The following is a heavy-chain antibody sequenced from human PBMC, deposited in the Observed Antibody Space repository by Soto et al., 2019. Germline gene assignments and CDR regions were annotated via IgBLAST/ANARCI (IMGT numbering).Heavy chain of an antibody. Sequence: GESLSLSCAVSGFSFSSYWMNWVRQPPGKGLEWVANIKQDGTDNNYLDSVKGRFTISRDNTKNSLYLQMDSVGAEDTAVYFCARGDIAMVCCLDAFDFWGQGTLVTVSS. V-gene: IGHV3-7*01. D-gene: IGHD3-10*01. CDR3: ARGDIAMVCCLDAFDF. J-gene: IGHJ3*01. CDR1: GFSFSSYW. CDR2: IKQDGTDN.